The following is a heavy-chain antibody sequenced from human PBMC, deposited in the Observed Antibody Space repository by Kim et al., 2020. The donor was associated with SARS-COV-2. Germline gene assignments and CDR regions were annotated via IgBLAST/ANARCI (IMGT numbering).Heavy chain of an antibody. CDR3: AKDHGGHLPPGYLDL. J-gene: IGHJ2*01. V-gene: IGHV3-23*01. Sequence: GGSLRLSCAASGFTFSTYAMSWVRQAPGKGLEWVSAISDIGGSLNYADSVKGRFTISRDNSKNTVYLQMNSLRGEDTAVYYCAKDHGGHLPPGYLDLWGRGTLVTVSS. CDR1: GFTFSTYA. D-gene: IGHD3-10*01. CDR2: ISDIGGSL.